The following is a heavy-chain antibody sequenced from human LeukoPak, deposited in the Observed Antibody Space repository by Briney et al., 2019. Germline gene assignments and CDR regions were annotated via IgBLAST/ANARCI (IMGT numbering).Heavy chain of an antibody. CDR2: INHSGST. D-gene: IGHD4-17*01. CDR1: GGSFSGYY. V-gene: IGHV4-34*01. Sequence: SETLSLTCAVYGGSFSGYYWSWIRQPPGKGLEWIGEINHSGSTDYNPSLKSRVTISVDTSKNQFSLKLSSVTTADTAVYYCATGYGFFDYWGQGTLVTVSS. CDR3: ATGYGFFDY. J-gene: IGHJ4*02.